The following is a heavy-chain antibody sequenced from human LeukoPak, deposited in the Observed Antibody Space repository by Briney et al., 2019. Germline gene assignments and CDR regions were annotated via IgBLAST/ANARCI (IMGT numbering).Heavy chain of an antibody. D-gene: IGHD3-3*01. CDR2: ISASGGRT. V-gene: IGHV3-23*01. CDR3: ASWNX. CDR1: GFTFSSYA. J-gene: IGHJ4*02. Sequence: GGSLRLSCAGSGFTFSSYAMSWVRQAPGKGLEWVSSISASGGRTYYAYSVKGRFTIARDNAKNSLYLQMNSLRADDTAVYCCASWNXXGQGXMVTV.